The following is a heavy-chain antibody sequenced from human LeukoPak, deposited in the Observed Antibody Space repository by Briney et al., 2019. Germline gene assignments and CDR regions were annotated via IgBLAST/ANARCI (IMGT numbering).Heavy chain of an antibody. D-gene: IGHD2-21*02. J-gene: IGHJ4*02. CDR1: GFTFSSYA. CDR2: IGGSGGST. CDR3: ARSVCGGDCYSAYDY. Sequence: PGGSLRLSCAASGFTFSSYAMSWVRQAPGKGLEWVSAIGGSGGSTYYADSVKGRFTIPRDNSKNTLYLQMNSLRAEDTAVYYCARSVCGGDCYSAYDYWGQGTLVTVSS. V-gene: IGHV3-23*01.